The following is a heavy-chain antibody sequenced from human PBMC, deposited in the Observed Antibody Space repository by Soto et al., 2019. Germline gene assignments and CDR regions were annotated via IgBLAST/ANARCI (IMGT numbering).Heavy chain of an antibody. J-gene: IGHJ6*02. CDR3: ARGGCSSTSCQNYYYYYGMDV. V-gene: IGHV4-4*02. CDR2: IYHSGST. D-gene: IGHD2-2*01. Sequence: SETLSLTCAVSGGSISSRNWWSWVRQPPGKGLEWIGEIYHSGSTNYNPSLKSRVTISVDKSKNLFSLKLSSVTAADTAVYYCARGGCSSTSCQNYYYYYGMDVWGQGTTVTVSS. CDR1: GGSISSRNW.